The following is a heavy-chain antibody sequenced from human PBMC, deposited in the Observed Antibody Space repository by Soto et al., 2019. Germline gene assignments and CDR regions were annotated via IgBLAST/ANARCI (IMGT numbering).Heavy chain of an antibody. CDR2: IIPYYNTL. CDR3: ASGASRWYPYFFDS. V-gene: IGHV1-69*01. J-gene: IGHJ4*02. D-gene: IGHD6-13*01. Sequence: QAQVVQSGAEVRKPGSSVKLSCKASEGTFNSYAIAWVRQAPGQGLEWMGGIIPYYNTLNYAQKFQDRVTITADDSTNTVYRERSSLRSDDTAVYFCASGASRWYPYFFDSWAQGTLVTVSS. CDR1: EGTFNSYA.